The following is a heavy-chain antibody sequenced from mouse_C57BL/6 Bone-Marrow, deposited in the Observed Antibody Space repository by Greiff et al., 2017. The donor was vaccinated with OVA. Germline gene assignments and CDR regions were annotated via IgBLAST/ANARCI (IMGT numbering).Heavy chain of an antibody. CDR3: TRYDALQAY. CDR2: IRLKSDNYAT. J-gene: IGHJ3*01. V-gene: IGHV6-3*01. CDR1: GFTFSNYW. D-gene: IGHD2-3*01. Sequence: EVMLVESGGGLVQPGGSMKLSCVASGFTFSNYWMNWVRQSPEKGLEWVAQIRLKSDNYATHYAESVKGRFTISRDDSKSSVYLQMNNLRAEDTGIYYCTRYDALQAYWGQGTLVTVSA.